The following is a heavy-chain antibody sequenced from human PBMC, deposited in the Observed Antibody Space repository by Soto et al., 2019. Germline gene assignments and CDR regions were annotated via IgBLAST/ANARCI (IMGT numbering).Heavy chain of an antibody. J-gene: IGHJ4*02. D-gene: IGHD3-22*01. V-gene: IGHV1-18*01. CDR3: ARGPTDYYENSDNYFLDY. CDR2: ISTYNGNT. Sequence: QVPLVQSGAEVKKPGASVKVSCKASGYTFITYGVSWVRQAPGQGLDWLGWISTYNGNTRYAERLQGRVTMTTDTTTNTGYMELRNLRSDDTAVYYCARGPTDYYENSDNYFLDYWGQGTLVTVSS. CDR1: GYTFITYG.